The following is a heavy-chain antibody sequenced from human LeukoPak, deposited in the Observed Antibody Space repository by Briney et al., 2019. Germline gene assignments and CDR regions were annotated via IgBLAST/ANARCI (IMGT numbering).Heavy chain of an antibody. CDR3: AKELSLDFDY. CDR1: GFTVSSNY. D-gene: IGHD3-3*02. J-gene: IGHJ4*02. V-gene: IGHV3-23*01. Sequence: PGGSLRLSCAASGFTVSSNYMSWVRQAPGKGLEWVSAITGSGAGTYYADSVKGRFTISRDNSKNTLCLQMNSLRAEDTAVYYCAKELSLDFDYWGQGTLVTVSS. CDR2: ITGSGAGT.